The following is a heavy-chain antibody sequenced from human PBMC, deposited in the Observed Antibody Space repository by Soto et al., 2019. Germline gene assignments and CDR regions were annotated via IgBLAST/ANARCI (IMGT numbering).Heavy chain of an antibody. V-gene: IGHV3-23*01. Sequence: EVQLLESGGGLEQPGGSLRLSCAASGFTFSSYAMTWVRQAPGKGLECVSVITASGDATAYADSVKGRFTMSRDNSKNTLFLQMNSLRGEDTAVYYCAMGTLRWCSGATCYPFDSWGQGTLVTVSS. CDR3: AMGTLRWCSGATCYPFDS. CDR2: ITASGDAT. J-gene: IGHJ4*02. D-gene: IGHD2-15*01. CDR1: GFTFSSYA.